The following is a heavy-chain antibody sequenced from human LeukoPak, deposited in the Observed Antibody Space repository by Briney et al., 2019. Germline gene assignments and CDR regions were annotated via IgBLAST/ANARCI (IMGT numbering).Heavy chain of an antibody. Sequence: SETLSLTCSVSGDSISYFYWSWIRQAAGKGLEWIGRISGSGSTDYNPSLKSRVTMSVDTSKNQFSLKVSSMTAADTAVYYCAREKLGYYYYMDVWGKGTTVTISS. J-gene: IGHJ6*03. V-gene: IGHV4-4*07. D-gene: IGHD1-7*01. CDR3: AREKLGYYYYMDV. CDR2: ISGSGST. CDR1: GDSISYFY.